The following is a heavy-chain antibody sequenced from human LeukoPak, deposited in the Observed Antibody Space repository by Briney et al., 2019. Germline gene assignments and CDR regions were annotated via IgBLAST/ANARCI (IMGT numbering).Heavy chain of an antibody. CDR1: VFTLSGYA. V-gene: IGHV3-23*01. Sequence: PGGSLRLSCAASVFTLSGYAMSWVRQAPGEGVAWVSDIRGSGGSTYYADSVKGRFTISRDNSKNTLYLQMNSLRAEDTAVYYYAKVYVLRFYEWPGGDAFDICGQGKRVTVSA. J-gene: IGHJ3*02. CDR2: IRGSGGST. D-gene: IGHD3-3*01. CDR3: AKVYVLRFYEWPGGDAFDI.